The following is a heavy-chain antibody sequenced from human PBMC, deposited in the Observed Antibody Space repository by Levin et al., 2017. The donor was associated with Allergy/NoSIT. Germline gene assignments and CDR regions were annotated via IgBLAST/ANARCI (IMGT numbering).Heavy chain of an antibody. CDR2: ISRSGFTI. CDR3: ARSGQENWESARVASY. Sequence: MAGGSLRLSCAASGFTFSDYYMSWIRQAPGKGLEWVSYISRSGFTISYADSVKGRFTISRDNTKNSLFLQMNNLRAEDTAVYFCARSGQENWESARVASYWGQGTLVTVSS. V-gene: IGHV3-11*01. J-gene: IGHJ4*02. D-gene: IGHD2-15*01. CDR1: GFTFSDYY.